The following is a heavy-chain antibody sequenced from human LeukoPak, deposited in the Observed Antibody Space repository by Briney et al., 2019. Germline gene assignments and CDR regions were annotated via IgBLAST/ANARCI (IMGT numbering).Heavy chain of an antibody. CDR1: GYSISSGYY. CDR3: ARGAEVPAAPDFFDY. V-gene: IGHV4-38-2*02. D-gene: IGHD2-2*01. CDR2: IYHRGST. J-gene: IGHJ4*02. Sequence: SETLSLTCTVSGYSISSGYYWGWIRQPPGKGLECIGTIYHRGSTYYNPSLKSRVTISVDTSKNQFSLKLSSVTAADTAVYYCARGAEVPAAPDFFDYWGQGTLVTVSS.